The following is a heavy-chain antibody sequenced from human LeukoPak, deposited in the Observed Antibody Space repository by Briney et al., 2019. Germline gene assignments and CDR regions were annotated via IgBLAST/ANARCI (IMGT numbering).Heavy chain of an antibody. J-gene: IGHJ4*02. CDR1: GGSISSYY. V-gene: IGHV4-59*01. Sequence: PSETLSLTCTVSGGSISSYYWSWIRQPPGKGLEWIGYIYYSGSTNYNPSLKSRVTISVDTSKNQFSLKLSSVTAADTAVYYCAREGLKDSSGYSPFDYWGQGTLVTVSP. CDR2: IYYSGST. CDR3: AREGLKDSSGYSPFDY. D-gene: IGHD3-22*01.